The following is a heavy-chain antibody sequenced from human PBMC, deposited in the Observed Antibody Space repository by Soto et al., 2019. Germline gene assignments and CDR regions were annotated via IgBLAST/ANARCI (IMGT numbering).Heavy chain of an antibody. D-gene: IGHD2-15*01. V-gene: IGHV3-74*01. J-gene: IGHJ4*02. CDR1: GFTFTSYW. CDR3: ARDPGLHSLLLGN. CDR2: INSDGSST. Sequence: EVQLVESGGGLVQPGGSLRLSCAASGFTFTSYWMHWVRQAQGKGLVWVSRINSDGSSTSYADSVKSRFTISRDNAKNTLYLQMNSLRAEDTAVYYCARDPGLHSLLLGNWGQGTLVTVSS.